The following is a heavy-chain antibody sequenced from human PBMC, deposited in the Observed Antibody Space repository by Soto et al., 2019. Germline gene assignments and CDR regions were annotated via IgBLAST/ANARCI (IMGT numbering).Heavy chain of an antibody. J-gene: IGHJ6*02. V-gene: IGHV3-9*01. Sequence: EVQLVESGGGLVQPGRSLRLSCAASGFTFDDYAMHWVRQAPGKGLEWVSGISWNSGSIGYADAVKGRFTISRDNAKNCLYLQMNSLRAEDTALYYCAKDIGYCSGGSCYSDYCYGMDVWGQGTTVTVSS. CDR3: AKDIGYCSGGSCYSDYCYGMDV. D-gene: IGHD2-15*01. CDR1: GFTFDDYA. CDR2: ISWNSGSI.